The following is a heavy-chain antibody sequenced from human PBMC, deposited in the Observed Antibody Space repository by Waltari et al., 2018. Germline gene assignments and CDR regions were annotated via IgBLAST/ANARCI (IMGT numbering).Heavy chain of an antibody. CDR3: AREVGDSSGYYLYYFDY. Sequence: QVQLVQSGAAVKKPGSSVKVSCKASGGTFSSYAISWVRQAPGQGLEWMGGIIPIFGTANYAQKFQGRVTITADKSTSTAYMELSSLRSEDTAVYYCAREVGDSSGYYLYYFDYWGQGTLVTVSS. J-gene: IGHJ4*02. CDR2: IIPIFGTA. D-gene: IGHD3-22*01. V-gene: IGHV1-69*14. CDR1: GGTFSSYA.